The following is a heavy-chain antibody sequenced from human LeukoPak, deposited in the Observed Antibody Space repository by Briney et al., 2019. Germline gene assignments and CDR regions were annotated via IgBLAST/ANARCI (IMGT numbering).Heavy chain of an antibody. CDR1: GFTFINYW. V-gene: IGHV3-7*01. J-gene: IGHJ4*02. CDR2: INPDGTEG. D-gene: IGHD5-12*01. Sequence: PGGSLRLSCAASGFTFINYWMTWVRQAPGEGLEWVANINPDGTEGYYVDSLKGRFTISRDNAKNSLYLQMNSLRTEDTAVYYCARPGGYGWDYWGQGTLVTVPS. CDR3: ARPGGYGWDY.